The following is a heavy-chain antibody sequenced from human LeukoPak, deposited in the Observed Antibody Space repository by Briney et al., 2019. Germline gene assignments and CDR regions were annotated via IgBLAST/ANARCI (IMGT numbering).Heavy chain of an antibody. CDR2: VFNSGNT. V-gene: IGHV4-4*07. CDR1: GGSISSYY. J-gene: IGHJ5*02. D-gene: IGHD1-7*01. CDR3: ARGGLNWNYRGWFDP. Sequence: PSETLSLTCTVSGGSISSYYWSWIRQPAGKGLEWIGRVFNSGNTYYNPSLKSRVTISVDTSKNQFSLKLSSVTAADTAVYYCARGGLNWNYRGWFDPWGQGTLVTVSS.